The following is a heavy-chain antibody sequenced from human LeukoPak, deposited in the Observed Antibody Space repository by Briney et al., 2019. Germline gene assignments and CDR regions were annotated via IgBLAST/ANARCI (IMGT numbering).Heavy chain of an antibody. CDR2: IYYSGST. Sequence: SQSLSLTCIVSGGSITTSSSYWGWIRQPPGKGLEWFGRIYYSGSTYYNPSLKTRVPISVDTYKNEFSLKLSSVTAADTAVYYCAREPKVMILWGQGTLVTVSS. V-gene: IGHV4-39*02. CDR1: GGSITTSSSY. D-gene: IGHD3-16*01. CDR3: AREPKVMIL. J-gene: IGHJ4*02.